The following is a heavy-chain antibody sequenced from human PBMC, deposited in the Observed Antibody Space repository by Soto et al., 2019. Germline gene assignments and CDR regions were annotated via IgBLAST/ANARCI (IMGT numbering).Heavy chain of an antibody. D-gene: IGHD4-17*01. CDR1: GFTFSDYY. CDR3: ARARDGDSRVDAFDI. V-gene: IGHV3-11*01. CDR2: ISSSGSTI. Sequence: GGSLRLSCAASGFTFSDYYMSWIRQAPGKGLEWVSYISSSGSTIYYADSVKGRFTISRDNAKNSLYLQMNSLRAEDTAVYYCARARDGDSRVDAFDIWGQGTMVTVSS. J-gene: IGHJ3*02.